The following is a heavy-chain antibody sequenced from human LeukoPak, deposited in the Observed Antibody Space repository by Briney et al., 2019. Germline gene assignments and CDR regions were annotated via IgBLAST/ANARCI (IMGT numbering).Heavy chain of an antibody. CDR2: ISYDGSNK. Sequence: GRSLRLSCAASGFTFSSYGMPWVRQAPGKGLEWVAVISYDGSNKYYADSVKGRFTISRDNSKNTLYLQMNSLRAEDTAVYYCAKEEWPAHSHFDYWGQGTLVTVSS. D-gene: IGHD3-3*01. CDR3: AKEEWPAHSHFDY. J-gene: IGHJ4*02. V-gene: IGHV3-30*18. CDR1: GFTFSSYG.